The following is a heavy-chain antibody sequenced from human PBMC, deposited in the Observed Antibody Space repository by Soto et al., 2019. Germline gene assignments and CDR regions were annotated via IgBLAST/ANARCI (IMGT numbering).Heavy chain of an antibody. V-gene: IGHV1-69*13. CDR3: ARHRSFDIVVVPALDAFDI. D-gene: IGHD2-2*01. J-gene: IGHJ3*02. Sequence: GASVKVSCKASGGTFSSYAISWVRQAPGQGLEWMGGIIPIFGTANYAQKFQGRVTITADESTSTAYMELSSLRSEDTAVYYCARHRSFDIVVVPALDAFDIWGQGTMVTVSS. CDR1: GGTFSSYA. CDR2: IIPIFGTA.